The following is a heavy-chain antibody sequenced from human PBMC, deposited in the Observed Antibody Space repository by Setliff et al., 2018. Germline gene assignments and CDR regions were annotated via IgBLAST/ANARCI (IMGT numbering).Heavy chain of an antibody. CDR3: ARVSCGSSSCAYFDS. D-gene: IGHD2-2*01. CDR2: IFHTGST. Sequence: SETLSLTCAVSDYSITSNYYWGWTRQPPGKGLEWIGSIFHTGSTYYNPSLRSRVTISVDTSKNQFSLKLSSVTAADTAVYYCARVSCGSSSCAYFDSWGQGTLVTVSS. CDR1: DYSITSNYY. V-gene: IGHV4-38-2*01. J-gene: IGHJ4*02.